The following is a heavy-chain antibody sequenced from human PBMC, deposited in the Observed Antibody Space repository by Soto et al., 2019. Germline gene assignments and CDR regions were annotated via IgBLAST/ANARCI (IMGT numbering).Heavy chain of an antibody. Sequence: TSETLSLTCXVSGCSLSTGGYSWSWIRQPPGKGLEWIGYIYHSGSTYYNSSLKSRVTISVDRSKNQFSLKLSSVTAADTAVYYCARVPTPWGQGTLVTVSS. CDR1: GCSLSTGGYS. D-gene: IGHD2-2*01. V-gene: IGHV4-30-2*01. CDR2: IYHSGST. CDR3: ARVPTP. J-gene: IGHJ5*02.